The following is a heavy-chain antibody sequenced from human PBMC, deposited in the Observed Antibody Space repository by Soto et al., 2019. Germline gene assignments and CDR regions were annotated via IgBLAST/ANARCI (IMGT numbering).Heavy chain of an antibody. V-gene: IGHV3-74*01. J-gene: IGHJ6*02. CDR2: IKGDGSST. CDR1: GFTFSTYW. CDR3: ARGIRNYYGVDV. Sequence: GGSLRLSCAASGFTFSTYWMHWVRQAPGTGLEWVSRIKGDGSSTSYADSVKGRFTISRDNAKNTLYLQMDSLGAEDTAVYWCARGIRNYYGVDVWGQGTTVTVSS.